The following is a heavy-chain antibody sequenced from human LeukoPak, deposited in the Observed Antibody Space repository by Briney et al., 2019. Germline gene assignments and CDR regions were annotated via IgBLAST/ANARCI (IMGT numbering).Heavy chain of an antibody. Sequence: PSETLSLTCTVSGGSISSSSYYWGWIRQPPGKGLEWIGSIYYSGSTYYNPSLKSRVTISVDTSKNQFSLKLSSVTAADTAVYYCAREFLYDGDYFYNWFDPWGQGTLVTVSS. CDR2: IYYSGST. V-gene: IGHV4-39*07. CDR3: AREFLYDGDYFYNWFDP. CDR1: GGSISSSSYY. D-gene: IGHD4-17*01. J-gene: IGHJ5*02.